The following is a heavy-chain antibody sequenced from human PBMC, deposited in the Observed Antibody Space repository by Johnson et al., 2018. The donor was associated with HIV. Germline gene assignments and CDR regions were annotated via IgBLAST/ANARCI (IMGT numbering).Heavy chain of an antibody. CDR1: GFTFSSYA. CDR3: AREGSGSPDGFDI. J-gene: IGHJ3*02. D-gene: IGHD1-26*01. Sequence: QVQLVESGGGLVQPGGSLRLSCAASGFTFSSYAIHWVRQAPGTGLEWVAVISYDGSNEYYADSVKGRFTISRDNSKSTLYLQMNALRLEGAALYDCAREGSGSPDGFDIWGQGTMVTVSS. V-gene: IGHV3-30-3*01. CDR2: ISYDGSNE.